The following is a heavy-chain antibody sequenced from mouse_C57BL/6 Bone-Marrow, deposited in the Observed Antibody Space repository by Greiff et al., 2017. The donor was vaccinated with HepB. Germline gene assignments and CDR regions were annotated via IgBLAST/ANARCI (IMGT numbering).Heavy chain of an antibody. CDR2: INPSNGGT. CDR3: ARSGYYGSRWFAY. J-gene: IGHJ3*01. D-gene: IGHD1-1*01. CDR1: GYTFTSYW. V-gene: IGHV1-53*01. Sequence: QVQLQQPGTELVKPGASVKLSCKASGYTFTSYWMHWVKQRPGQGLEWIGNINPSNGGTNYNEKFKSKATLTVDKSASTAYMQLSSLTSEDSAVYYCARSGYYGSRWFAYWGQGTLVTVSA.